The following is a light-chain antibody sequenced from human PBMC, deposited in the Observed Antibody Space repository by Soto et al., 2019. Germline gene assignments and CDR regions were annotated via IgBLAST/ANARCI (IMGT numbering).Light chain of an antibody. Sequence: DIQMTQSPSSLSASVGDRVTITCQASQDISNYLNWYQQKPGKAPKLLIYDASNLETGVPSRFSGSGSGIDFTFTISSLQPEDIATYYCQQYDNLSLFTFGPGTKVDIK. CDR3: QQYDNLSLFT. CDR2: DAS. J-gene: IGKJ3*01. V-gene: IGKV1-33*01. CDR1: QDISNY.